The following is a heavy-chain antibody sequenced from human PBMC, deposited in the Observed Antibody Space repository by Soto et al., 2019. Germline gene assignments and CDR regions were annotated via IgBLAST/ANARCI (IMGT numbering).Heavy chain of an antibody. CDR1: GFTFSSYS. J-gene: IGHJ5*02. CDR2: ISSSSSYI. Sequence: GGSLRLSCAASGFTFSSYSMNWVRQAPGKGLEWVSPISSSSSYIYYADSVKGRFTISRDNAKNSLYLQMNSLRAEDTAVYYCARDIVVVPAAATKNWFDPWGQGTLVTVSS. CDR3: ARDIVVVPAAATKNWFDP. V-gene: IGHV3-21*01. D-gene: IGHD2-2*01.